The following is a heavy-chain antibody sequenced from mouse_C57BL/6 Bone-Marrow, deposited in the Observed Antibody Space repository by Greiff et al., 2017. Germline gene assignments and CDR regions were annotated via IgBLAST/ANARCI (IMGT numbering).Heavy chain of an antibody. CDR2: IYPRSGNT. V-gene: IGHV1-81*01. CDR1: GYTFTSYG. Sequence: QVQLKESGAELARPGASVKLSCKASGYTFTSYGISWVKQRTGQGLEWIGEIYPRSGNTYYNEKFKGKATLTADKSSSTAYMELRSLTSEDSAVYVCARRPISQYYYAMDYWGQGTSVTVSS. J-gene: IGHJ4*01. CDR3: ARRPISQYYYAMDY.